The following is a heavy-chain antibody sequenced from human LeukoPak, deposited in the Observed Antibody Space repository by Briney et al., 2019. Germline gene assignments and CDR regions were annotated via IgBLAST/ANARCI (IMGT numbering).Heavy chain of an antibody. CDR1: GFTVSNNY. Sequence: GGSLRLSCAVSGFTVSNNYMNWVRQAPGKGLEWVSSISSSSTYIYYADSVKGRFTISRDNAKNSLYLQMNSLRAEDTAVYYCASLRNIVVVPAASLGGPDAFDIWGQGTMVTVSS. V-gene: IGHV3-21*01. J-gene: IGHJ3*02. D-gene: IGHD2-2*01. CDR2: ISSSSTYI. CDR3: ASLRNIVVVPAASLGGPDAFDI.